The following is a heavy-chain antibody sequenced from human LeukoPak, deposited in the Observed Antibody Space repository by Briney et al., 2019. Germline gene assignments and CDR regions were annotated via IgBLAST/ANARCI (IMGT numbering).Heavy chain of an antibody. V-gene: IGHV4-4*07. CDR1: GGSISSYY. J-gene: IGHJ5*02. D-gene: IGHD2-15*01. Sequence: SETLSLTCTVSGGSISSYYWSWLRQPAGKGLEWIGRIYTSGSTNYNPSLKSRVTMSVDTSKNQFSLKLSSVTAADTAVYYCAKIGYCSGDSCRGFDPWGQGTLVTVSS. CDR3: AKIGYCSGDSCRGFDP. CDR2: IYTSGST.